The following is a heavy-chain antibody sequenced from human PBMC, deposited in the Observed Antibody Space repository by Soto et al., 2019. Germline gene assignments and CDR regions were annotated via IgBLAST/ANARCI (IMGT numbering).Heavy chain of an antibody. D-gene: IGHD4-17*01. CDR3: ARTGQCGDYHYAFDI. J-gene: IGHJ3*02. CDR2: INAGNGNT. CDR1: GYTFTSYA. V-gene: IGHV1-3*01. Sequence: ASVKVSCKASGYTFTSYAMHWVRQAPGQRLEWMGWINAGNGNTKYSQKFQGRVTITRDTSASTAYMELSSLRSEDTAVYYCARTGQCGDYHYAFDIWGQGTMVTVSS.